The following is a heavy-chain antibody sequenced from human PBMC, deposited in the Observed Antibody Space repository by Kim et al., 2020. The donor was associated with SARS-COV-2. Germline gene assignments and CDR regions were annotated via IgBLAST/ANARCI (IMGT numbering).Heavy chain of an antibody. J-gene: IGHJ6*02. CDR3: ARVSYYDSSGYYQAHRTSTPTAYGMDV. CDR1: GGSISSYY. CDR2: IYYSGST. D-gene: IGHD3-22*01. V-gene: IGHV4-59*01. Sequence: SETLSLTCTVSGGSISSYYWSWIRQPPGKGLEWIGYIYYSGSTNYNPSLKSRVTISVDTSKNQFSLKLSSVTAADTAVYYCARVSYYDSSGYYQAHRTSTPTAYGMDVWGQGTTVTVSS.